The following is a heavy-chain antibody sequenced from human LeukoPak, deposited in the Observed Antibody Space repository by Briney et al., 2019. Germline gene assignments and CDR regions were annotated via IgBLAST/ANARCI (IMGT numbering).Heavy chain of an antibody. V-gene: IGHV1-2*02. Sequence: ASVKVSCKASGYTFTGYYMHWVRQAPGQGLEWVGWINPNSGGTNYAQKFQGRVTMTRDTSISTAYMELSRLRSDDTAVYYCARQRYGIRYIAVAGTSKAYNWFDHWGQGTLVTVSS. J-gene: IGHJ5*02. CDR2: INPNSGGT. D-gene: IGHD6-19*01. CDR3: ARQRYGIRYIAVAGTSKAYNWFDH. CDR1: GYTFTGYY.